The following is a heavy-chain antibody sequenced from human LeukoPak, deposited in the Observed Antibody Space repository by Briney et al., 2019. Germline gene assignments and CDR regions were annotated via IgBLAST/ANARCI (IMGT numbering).Heavy chain of an antibody. CDR1: RFTFSTYA. V-gene: IGHV3-23*01. Sequence: GGSLRLSCAASRFTFSTYAMSWVRQAPGKGLEWVSAISGSGGSTYYADSVKGRFTISRDNSKNTLYLQMNSLRSEDTAVYYCARDPLGGYSYGPRDQYYYYMDVWGKGTTVTVSS. J-gene: IGHJ6*03. CDR3: ARDPLGGYSYGPRDQYYYYMDV. D-gene: IGHD5-18*01. CDR2: ISGSGGST.